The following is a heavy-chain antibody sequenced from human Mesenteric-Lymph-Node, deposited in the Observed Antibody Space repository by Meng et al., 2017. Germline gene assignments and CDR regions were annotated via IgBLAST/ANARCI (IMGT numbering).Heavy chain of an antibody. CDR3: ARADIVATTSYVWGSYRYTYYFDY. J-gene: IGHJ4*02. CDR1: GGSISSYY. CDR2: IYSSGTT. V-gene: IGHV4-4*07. D-gene: IGHD3-16*02. Sequence: SETLSLTCTVSGGSISSYYWSWIRQPAGKGLEWIGRIYSSGTTNYNPSLKSRVTISVDTSMNQFSLELSSVTAADTAVYYCARADIVATTSYVWGSYRYTYYFDYWGQGTLVTVSS.